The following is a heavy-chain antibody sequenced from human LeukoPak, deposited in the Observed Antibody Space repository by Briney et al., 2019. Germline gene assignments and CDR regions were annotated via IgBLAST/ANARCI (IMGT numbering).Heavy chain of an antibody. J-gene: IGHJ4*02. CDR1: GFTFSSYG. V-gene: IGHV3-30*18. CDR3: AKGPTVAGEGY. Sequence: GGSLRLSCAASGFTFSSYGMHWVRQAPGKGLEWVAVISYDGSNKYYADSVKGRFTISRDNSKNTLYLQMNSLRAEDTAVYYCAKGPTVAGEGYWGQGTLVTSPQ. D-gene: IGHD6-19*01. CDR2: ISYDGSNK.